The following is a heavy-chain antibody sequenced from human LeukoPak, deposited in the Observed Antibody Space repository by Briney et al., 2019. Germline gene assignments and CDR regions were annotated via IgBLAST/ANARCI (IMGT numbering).Heavy chain of an antibody. J-gene: IGHJ4*02. D-gene: IGHD5-24*01. V-gene: IGHV4-59*01. Sequence: PSETLPLTCTVSGGSISSYYWSLLRQPPGKRLEWIGYIYYIGSTNYNPSLKSRVTVSVDTSKNYFSLKLSSVTAADTAVYYCARGRDGYNLDYWGQGTLVTVSS. CDR3: ARGRDGYNLDY. CDR2: IYYIGST. CDR1: GGSISSYY.